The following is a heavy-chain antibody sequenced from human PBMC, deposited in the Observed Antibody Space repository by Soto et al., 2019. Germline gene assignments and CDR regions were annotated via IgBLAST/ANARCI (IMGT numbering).Heavy chain of an antibody. V-gene: IGHV1-69*12. CDR3: ARAVEQSYYYYGIVV. CDR1: GGTFSSYG. J-gene: IGHJ6*02. CDR2: IIPIFGTA. Sequence: QVQLVQSGAEVKKPGSSVKVSCKASGGTFSSYGISWVRQAPGQGLEWMGGIIPIFGTANYAQKFQGRVTLTADESTSTAYMDLSRLRSEDTAAYYSARAVEQSYYYYGIVVWGQGTTVIVSS.